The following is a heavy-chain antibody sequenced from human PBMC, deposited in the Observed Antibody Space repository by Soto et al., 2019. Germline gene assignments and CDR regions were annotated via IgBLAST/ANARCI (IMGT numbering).Heavy chain of an antibody. V-gene: IGHV4-59*01. CDR3: ARGVATIGP. CDR1: GDSISSYY. CDR2: IYYSGST. Sequence: SETLSLTCTVSGDSISSYYWSWIRQPPGKGLEWIGYIYYSGSTNYNPSLKSRVTISVDTPKNQFSLKLTSVTAADAAVYYCARGVATIGPWGQGTLVTVSS. D-gene: IGHD5-12*01. J-gene: IGHJ5*02.